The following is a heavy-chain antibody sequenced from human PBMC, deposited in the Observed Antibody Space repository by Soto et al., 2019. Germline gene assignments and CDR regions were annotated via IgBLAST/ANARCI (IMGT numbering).Heavy chain of an antibody. J-gene: IGHJ4*02. V-gene: IGHV4-59*01. CDR2: IYYSGST. Sequence: SETLSLTCTVSGGSISSYYWSWIRQPPGKGLEWIGYIYYSGSTNYNPSLKSRVTISVDTSKNQFSLKLSSVTAADTAVYYCARAVRLLEWSFDYWGQGTLVTVSS. CDR3: ARAVRLLEWSFDY. D-gene: IGHD3-3*01. CDR1: GGSISSYY.